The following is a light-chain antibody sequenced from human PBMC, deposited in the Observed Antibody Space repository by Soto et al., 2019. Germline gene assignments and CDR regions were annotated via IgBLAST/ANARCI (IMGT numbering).Light chain of an antibody. CDR2: DVT. Sequence: QAVVTQPASVSGSPGQSITISCTGTSSDVGGYNFVSWYQQHPDKAPKLMIYDVTNRPSGVSNRFSDSKSGNTASLTISGLQAEDEADYYCSSYTSISTYVFGTGTKLTVL. CDR3: SSYTSISTYV. CDR1: SSDVGGYNF. J-gene: IGLJ1*01. V-gene: IGLV2-14*01.